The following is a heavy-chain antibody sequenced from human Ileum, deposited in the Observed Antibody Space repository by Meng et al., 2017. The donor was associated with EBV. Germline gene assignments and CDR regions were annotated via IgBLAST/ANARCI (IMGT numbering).Heavy chain of an antibody. Sequence: QVQLGRAGAEGKKPGDSVKVSCKASGYTFTSYDINWVRQGTGQGLEWMGWMNPNRGTTGYAQKFQGRVTMTRNISKSTAYMDLSSLRSEDTAVYYCATGVADFEYWGQGTLVTVSS. CDR1: GYTFTSYD. J-gene: IGHJ4*02. V-gene: IGHV1-8*01. CDR2: MNPNRGTT. CDR3: ATGVADFEY. D-gene: IGHD6-19*01.